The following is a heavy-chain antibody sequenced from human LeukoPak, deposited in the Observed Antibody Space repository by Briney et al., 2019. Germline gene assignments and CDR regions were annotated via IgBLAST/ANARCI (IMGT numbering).Heavy chain of an antibody. D-gene: IGHD3-22*01. CDR3: ARDQDYDTNNYSYYGGTDY. V-gene: IGHV3-53*05. CDR1: GFTVSSNY. J-gene: IGHJ4*02. CDR2: IYSGGGT. Sequence: HPGGSLGLSCAASGFTVSSNYMTWVRQAPGKGLEWVSIIYSGGGTYYADSVKGRFTISRDNSKNTLYLQMNSLRSDDTAVYYCARDQDYDTNNYSYYGGTDYWGQGTLVTVSS.